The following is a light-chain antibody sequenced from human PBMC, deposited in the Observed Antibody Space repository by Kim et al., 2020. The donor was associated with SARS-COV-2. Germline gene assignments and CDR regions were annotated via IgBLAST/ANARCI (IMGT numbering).Light chain of an antibody. CDR3: GSRDTNHNVI. Sequence: VALGQTVRITCQGDSLRSYYATWYQQRPGQSPMLVIYGKNNRPSEIPDRFSGSSSGNTASLTITGAQAEDEADYYCGSRDTNHNVIFGGGTNLTVL. V-gene: IGLV3-19*01. J-gene: IGLJ2*01. CDR1: SLRSYY. CDR2: GKN.